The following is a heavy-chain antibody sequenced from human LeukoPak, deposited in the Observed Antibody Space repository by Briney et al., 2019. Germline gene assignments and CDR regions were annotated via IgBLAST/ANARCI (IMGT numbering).Heavy chain of an antibody. CDR1: GGTFSSYA. D-gene: IGHD2-15*01. CDR3: ASAGQGGPDCSGGSCYSEFDY. Sequence: SVKVSCKASGGTFSSYAISWVRQAPGQGLEWMGGIIPIFGTANYAQKFQGRVTITADESTSTAYMELSSLRSEDTAVYYCASAGQGGPDCSGGSCYSEFDYWGQGTLVTVSS. CDR2: IIPIFGTA. V-gene: IGHV1-69*13. J-gene: IGHJ4*02.